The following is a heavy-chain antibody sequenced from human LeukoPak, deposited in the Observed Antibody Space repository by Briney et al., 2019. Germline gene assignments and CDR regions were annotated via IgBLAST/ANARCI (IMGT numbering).Heavy chain of an antibody. D-gene: IGHD3-3*01. V-gene: IGHV4-59*12. J-gene: IGHJ5*02. CDR1: GGSISSYY. CDR2: IYYSGST. CDR3: ARARGFWSGYSPNWFDP. Sequence: SETLSLTCTVSGGSISSYYWSWIRQPPGKGLEWIGYIYYSGSTNYNPSLKSRVTMSVDTSKNQFSLKLSSVTAADTAVYYCARARGFWSGYSPNWFDPWGQGTLVTVSS.